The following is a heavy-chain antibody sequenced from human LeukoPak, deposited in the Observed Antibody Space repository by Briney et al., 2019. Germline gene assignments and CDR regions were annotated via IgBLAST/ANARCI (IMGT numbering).Heavy chain of an antibody. V-gene: IGHV3-7*03. CDR3: ARDREVSRIFGVVIRTTSYYYYYGMDV. D-gene: IGHD3-3*02. Sequence: GGSLRLSCAASGFTFSSYWMSWVRQAPGKGLEWVANIKQDGSEKYYVDSVKGRFTISRDNAKNSLYLQMNSLRAEDTAVYYCARDREVSRIFGVVIRTTSYYYYYGMDVWGQGTTVTVSS. CDR2: IKQDGSEK. J-gene: IGHJ6*02. CDR1: GFTFSSYW.